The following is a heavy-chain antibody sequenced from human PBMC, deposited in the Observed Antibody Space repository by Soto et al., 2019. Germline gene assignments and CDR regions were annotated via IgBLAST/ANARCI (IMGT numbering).Heavy chain of an antibody. CDR2: ISSSSTI. J-gene: IGHJ2*01. V-gene: IGHV3-48*02. CDR3: ARDAYGDYDWYFDL. Sequence: GESLKISCAASGFTFSSYSMNWVRQAPGKGLEWVSYISSSSTIYYADSVKGRFTISRDNAKNSLYLQMNSLRDEVTAVYYCARDAYGDYDWYFDLWGRGTLVTVSS. CDR1: GFTFSSYS. D-gene: IGHD4-17*01.